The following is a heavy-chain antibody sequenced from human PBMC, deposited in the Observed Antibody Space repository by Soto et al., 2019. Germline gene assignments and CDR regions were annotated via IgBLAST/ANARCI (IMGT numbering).Heavy chain of an antibody. Sequence: ASLKVACKASGYTFTSYAMHWVRQAPGQRLEWMGWINAGNDNTKYSQKFQGRVTITRDTSASTAYMELSSLRSEDTAVYYCARSEVVPAAMQVFDYWGQGTLVTVSS. J-gene: IGHJ4*02. V-gene: IGHV1-3*01. D-gene: IGHD2-2*01. CDR2: INAGNDNT. CDR3: ARSEVVPAAMQVFDY. CDR1: GYTFTSYA.